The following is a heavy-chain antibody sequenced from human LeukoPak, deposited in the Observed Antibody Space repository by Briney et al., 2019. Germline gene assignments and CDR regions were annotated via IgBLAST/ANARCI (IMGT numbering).Heavy chain of an antibody. V-gene: IGHV3-23*01. D-gene: IGHD6-13*01. CDR3: AKEEAFSSSWTDY. J-gene: IGHJ4*02. CDR1: GFTFSSYA. Sequence: GGSLRLSCAASGFTFSSYAMSWVRQAPGKGLEWVSTISGSGGTKYYADSVRGRFSISRDNTKNTLYLQMNTLRAEDTAVYYCAKEEAFSSSWTDYWGQETLVTVS. CDR2: ISGSGGTK.